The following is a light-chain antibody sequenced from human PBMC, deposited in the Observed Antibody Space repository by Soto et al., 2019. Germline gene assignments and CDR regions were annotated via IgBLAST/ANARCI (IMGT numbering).Light chain of an antibody. V-gene: IGLV2-14*01. CDR1: SSDVGGYDY. Sequence: QSVLTQPASVSGSPGQSITISCTGTSSDVGGYDYVSWYQHHPGKVPKLIIYEVSKRPSGVSHRFSGSKSGNTASLTISGLQAEDEADYYCCSSPGSYTSVVFGGGTQLTVL. CDR3: CSSPGSYTSVV. J-gene: IGLJ2*01. CDR2: EVS.